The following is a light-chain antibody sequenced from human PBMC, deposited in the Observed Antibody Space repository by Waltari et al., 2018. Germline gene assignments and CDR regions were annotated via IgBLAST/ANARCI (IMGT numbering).Light chain of an antibody. CDR3: QQSYSHPYT. J-gene: IGKJ2*01. Sequence: DIQMTQSPSVLSASVGNLVTFTCRASHGNSNSLVWFQQKQGKPPRLLIYGASHLQTGVPSRFSGSGSGTDFSVTISSLQPEDFATYYCQQSYSHPYTFGQGTKVEIK. CDR1: HGNSNS. V-gene: IGKV1-39*01. CDR2: GAS.